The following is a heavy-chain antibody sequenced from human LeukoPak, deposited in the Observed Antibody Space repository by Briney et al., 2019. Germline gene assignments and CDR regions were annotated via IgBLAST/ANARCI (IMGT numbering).Heavy chain of an antibody. V-gene: IGHV4-31*03. D-gene: IGHD4-17*01. Sequence: SETLSLTCTVSGGSISSGGYYWSWIRQHPGKGLEWIGHISYIGSTYYTPSLKSRVTMSLDTSKNQFSLKLSSVTAADTSVYYCARSYGDYEYYYYGMDVWGQGTTVTVSS. CDR2: ISYIGST. CDR3: ARSYGDYEYYYYGMDV. CDR1: GGSISSGGYY. J-gene: IGHJ6*02.